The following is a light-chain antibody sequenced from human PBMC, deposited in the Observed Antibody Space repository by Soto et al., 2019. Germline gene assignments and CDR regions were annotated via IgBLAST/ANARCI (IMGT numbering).Light chain of an antibody. CDR3: SSYATSGTNVI. CDR1: SSDVGGYNF. CDR2: EVS. J-gene: IGLJ2*01. Sequence: QSALTQPASVSGSPGQSITISCTGTSSDVGGYNFVSWYQQHPGKAPKLMIYEVSNRPSGVSNRFSGSKSVNTASLTISGLQAEDEADYFCSSYATSGTNVIFGGGTKLTVL. V-gene: IGLV2-14*01.